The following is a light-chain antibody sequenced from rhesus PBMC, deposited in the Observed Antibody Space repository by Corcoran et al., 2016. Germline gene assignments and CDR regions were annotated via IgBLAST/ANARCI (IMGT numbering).Light chain of an antibody. Sequence: DVVLTQSPLSLPVTLGQPASVSCRSSQSLVYRAGKTYLSWLHQKPGPHPRRLIYQVSNLESGVPDRFSGSGAGTEFTLTISIVEAEDVGVYYCMQGTHSPDSFGQGTKVEIK. CDR1: QSLVYRAGKTY. CDR2: QVS. J-gene: IGKJ2*01. CDR3: MQGTHSPDS. V-gene: IGKV2S9*01.